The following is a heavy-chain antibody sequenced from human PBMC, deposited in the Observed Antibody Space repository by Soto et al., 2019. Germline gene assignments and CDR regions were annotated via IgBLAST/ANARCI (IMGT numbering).Heavy chain of an antibody. CDR1: GYTFTSYA. J-gene: IGHJ6*02. Sequence: ASVKVSCKASGYTFTSYAMHWVRQAPGQRLEWMGWINAGNGNTKYSQKFQGRVIITRDTSASTAYMELSSLRSEDTAVYYCARGLPYCSSTSCYHYYYGMDVWGQGTMVTVSS. CDR3: ARGLPYCSSTSCYHYYYGMDV. D-gene: IGHD2-2*01. CDR2: INAGNGNT. V-gene: IGHV1-3*01.